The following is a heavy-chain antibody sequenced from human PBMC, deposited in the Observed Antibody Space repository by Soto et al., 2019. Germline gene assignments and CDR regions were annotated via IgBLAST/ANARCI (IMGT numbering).Heavy chain of an antibody. Sequence: PSETLSLTCTVSGGSVSSGSYYWSWIRQPPGKGLEWIGYIYYSGSTNYNPSLKSRVTISVDTSKNQFSLKLSCVTAADTAVYYCARDKYCSGGSCYGAFDIWGQGTIVTVSS. V-gene: IGHV4-61*01. J-gene: IGHJ3*02. CDR3: ARDKYCSGGSCYGAFDI. CDR1: GGSVSSGSYY. CDR2: IYYSGST. D-gene: IGHD2-15*01.